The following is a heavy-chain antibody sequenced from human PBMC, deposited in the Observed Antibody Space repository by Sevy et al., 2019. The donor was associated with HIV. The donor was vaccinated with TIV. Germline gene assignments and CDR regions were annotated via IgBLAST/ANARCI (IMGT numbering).Heavy chain of an antibody. CDR1: GFTFSSYA. J-gene: IGHJ4*02. CDR2: ISYDGSNK. CDR3: AKEGRDGYNFPFDY. D-gene: IGHD5-12*01. V-gene: IGHV3-30*18. Sequence: GGSLRLSCAASGFTFSSYAMHWVRQAPGKGLEWVAVISYDGSNKYYADSVKGRFTISRDNSKNTLYLQMNSLRAEDTAVYYCAKEGRDGYNFPFDYWGQGTLVTVSS.